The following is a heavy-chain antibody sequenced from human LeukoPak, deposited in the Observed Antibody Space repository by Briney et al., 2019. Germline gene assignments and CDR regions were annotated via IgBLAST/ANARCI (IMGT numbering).Heavy chain of an antibody. CDR1: GFTFSSYG. CDR2: ISYDGSNK. CDR3: ARDGSGRVPEMSAPDY. Sequence: PGRSLRLSCAASGFTFSSYGMHWVRQAPGKGLEWVAVISYDGSNKYYADSVKGRFTISRDNSKNTLYLQMNSLRAEDTAVYYCARDGSGRVPEMSAPDYWGQGTLVTVSS. J-gene: IGHJ4*02. V-gene: IGHV3-30*03. D-gene: IGHD3-10*01.